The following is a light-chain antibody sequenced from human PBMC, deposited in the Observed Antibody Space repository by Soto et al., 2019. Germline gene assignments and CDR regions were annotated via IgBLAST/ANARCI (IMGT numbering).Light chain of an antibody. J-gene: IGKJ1*01. CDR3: QHYDFLLRRT. CDR2: DAF. CDR1: QTISGW. V-gene: IGKV1-33*01. Sequence: DIQMTQSPSTLSASVGDRVTITCRASQTISGWLAWYQQKPGKAPKLLIYDAFNLETGVPSRFSGSGSGTDFTLTISSLQPEDIATYYCQHYDFLLRRTFGQGTKVEIK.